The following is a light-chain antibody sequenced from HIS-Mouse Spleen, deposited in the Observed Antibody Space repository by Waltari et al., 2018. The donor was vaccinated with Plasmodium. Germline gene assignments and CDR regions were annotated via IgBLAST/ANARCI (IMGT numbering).Light chain of an antibody. CDR2: DAS. CDR3: QQRSNWPRVLT. J-gene: IGKJ4*01. CDR1: QSVSSY. V-gene: IGKV3-11*01. Sequence: EIVLTPSPAPLSLSPGERATLPCRASQSVSSYLAGYQQKPGQAPRLLIYDASNRATGIPARFSGSGSGTDFTLTISSLEPEDFAVYYCQQRSNWPRVLTFGGGTKVEIK.